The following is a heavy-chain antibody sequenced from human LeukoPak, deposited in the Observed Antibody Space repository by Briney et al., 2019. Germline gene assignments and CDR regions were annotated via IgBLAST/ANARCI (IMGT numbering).Heavy chain of an antibody. CDR2: IYYSGST. CDR1: GGSISSSGYY. CDR3: ARDLSVISAKGSAFDI. V-gene: IGHV4-31*03. D-gene: IGHD4-11*01. J-gene: IGHJ3*02. Sequence: SDTLSLTCTVSGGSISSSGYYWSWIRQHPGKDLEWIGYIYYSGSTYYNPSLKSRVTISVDTSKNQFSLKLSSVTAADTAVYYCARDLSVISAKGSAFDIWGQGTMVTVSS.